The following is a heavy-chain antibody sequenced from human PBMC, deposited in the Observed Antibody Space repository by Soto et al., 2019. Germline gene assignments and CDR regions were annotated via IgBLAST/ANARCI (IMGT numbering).Heavy chain of an antibody. J-gene: IGHJ3*01. Sequence: ASVKVSCKASGLAFPIDDIIWVRQTIGQGLEFMGWMNPSGRNTGYTQKFQGRATFTWNTPTNTAYMDLSGLRSEDTAVYYCARYRTKVPVAFXVWGQGTMVTVSS. D-gene: IGHD3-16*02. CDR3: ARYRTKVPVAFXV. CDR2: MNPSGRNT. V-gene: IGHV1-8*01. CDR1: GLAFPIDD.